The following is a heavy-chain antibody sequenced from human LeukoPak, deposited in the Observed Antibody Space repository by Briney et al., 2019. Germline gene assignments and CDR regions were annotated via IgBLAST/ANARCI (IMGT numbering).Heavy chain of an antibody. D-gene: IGHD3-3*01. CDR2: IYYSGST. CDR3: ASSRSGYYLDY. Sequence: SETLSLTCTVSGGSISSYYWSWLRQPPGKGLEWIGYIYYSGSTNYNPSLKSRVTISVDTSKNQFSLKLSSVTAADTAVYYCASSRSGYYLDYWGQGTLVTVSS. V-gene: IGHV4-59*01. J-gene: IGHJ4*02. CDR1: GGSISSYY.